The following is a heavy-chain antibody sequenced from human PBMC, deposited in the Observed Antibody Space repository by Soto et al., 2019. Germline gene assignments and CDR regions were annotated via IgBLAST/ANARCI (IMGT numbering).Heavy chain of an antibody. CDR1: GFSLSTSPVA. D-gene: IGHD6-19*01. V-gene: IGHV2-5*02. Sequence: QITLKESGPTLVKPTQTLTLTCTFSGFSLSTSPVAVGWIRQPPGKALEWLAIIYWDDNKHYSPSLKSRLTITKDTSKNPVVRTMTNMDPVDTATYYCVHRGRSSGLGGDNWFDPWGQGTLVTVSS. J-gene: IGHJ5*02. CDR2: IYWDDNK. CDR3: VHRGRSSGLGGDNWFDP.